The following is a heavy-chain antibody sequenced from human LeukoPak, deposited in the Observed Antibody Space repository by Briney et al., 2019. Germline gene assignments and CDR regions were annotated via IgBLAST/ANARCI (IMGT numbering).Heavy chain of an antibody. CDR3: AKDRLGGPYFFHY. V-gene: IGHV3-23*01. Sequence: GGSLRLSCAASGFPLSSYAMSWVRQAPGKGLEWVSTIGGTGVRTYYADSVKGRFTISRDNSKNTLYLQINSLRAEDTAVYFCAKDRLGGPYFFHYWGQGTLVTVSS. J-gene: IGHJ4*02. CDR1: GFPLSSYA. D-gene: IGHD3-16*01. CDR2: IGGTGVRT.